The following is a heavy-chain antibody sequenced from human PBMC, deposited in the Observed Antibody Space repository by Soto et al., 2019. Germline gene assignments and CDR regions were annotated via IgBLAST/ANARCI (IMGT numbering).Heavy chain of an antibody. CDR2: ISSSSSYI. V-gene: IGHV3-21*01. CDR1: GFTFSSYS. Sequence: PGGSLRLSCAASGFTFSSYSMNWVRQAPGKGLEWVSSISSSSSYIYYADSVKGRFTISRDNAKNSLYLQMNSLRAEDTAVYYCARDPLHYYDSSGYYSYFDIWGQGTMVTVSS. D-gene: IGHD3-22*01. CDR3: ARDPLHYYDSSGYYSYFDI. J-gene: IGHJ3*02.